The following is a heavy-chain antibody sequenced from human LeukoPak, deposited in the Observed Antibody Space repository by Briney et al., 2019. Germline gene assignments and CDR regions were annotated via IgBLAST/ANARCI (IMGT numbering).Heavy chain of an antibody. D-gene: IGHD3-9*01. Sequence: PSETLSLTCTVSGGSISSSSYYWGWIRQPPGKGLEWIGSIYYSGSTYYNPSLKSRVTISVDTSKNQFSLKLSSVTAADTAVYYCARLGEILTGGGATYYFDYWGQGTLVTVSS. CDR2: IYYSGST. CDR3: ARLGEILTGGGATYYFDY. CDR1: GGSISSSSYY. V-gene: IGHV4-39*07. J-gene: IGHJ4*02.